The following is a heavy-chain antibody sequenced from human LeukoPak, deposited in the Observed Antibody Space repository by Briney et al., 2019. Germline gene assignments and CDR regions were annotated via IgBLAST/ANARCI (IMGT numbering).Heavy chain of an antibody. V-gene: IGHV4-39*01. D-gene: IGHD3-22*01. CDR3: ARLVGYYYDSSGYYSSYYYYYYMDV. CDR1: GGSISSSSYY. J-gene: IGHJ6*03. CDR2: IYYSGST. Sequence: SETLSLTCTVSGGSISSSSYYWGWIRQPPGKGLEWIGSIYYSGSTYYNPSLKSRVPISVDTSKNQFSLKLSSVTAADTAVYYCARLVGYYYDSSGYYSSYYYYYYMDVWGKGTTVTVSS.